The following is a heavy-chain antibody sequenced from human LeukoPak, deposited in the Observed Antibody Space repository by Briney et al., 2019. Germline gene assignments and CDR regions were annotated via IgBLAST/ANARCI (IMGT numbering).Heavy chain of an antibody. CDR1: GYTFTSYG. D-gene: IGHD2-2*01. V-gene: IGHV1-18*01. Sequence: ASVKVSCKASGYTFTSYGISWVRQAPGQGVEWMGWISAYNGNTNYAQKLQGRVTMTTDTSTSTAYMELRSLRSDDTAVYYCARDPGEVVVPAAKSGYYYYMDVWGKGTTVTVSS. J-gene: IGHJ6*03. CDR3: ARDPGEVVVPAAKSGYYYYMDV. CDR2: ISAYNGNT.